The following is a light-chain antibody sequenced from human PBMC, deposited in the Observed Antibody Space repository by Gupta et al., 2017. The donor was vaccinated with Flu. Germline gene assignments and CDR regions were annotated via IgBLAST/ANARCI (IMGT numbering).Light chain of an antibody. CDR1: SSDVGGYNY. CDR2: EVT. Sequence: QSALTQPASVSGSPGQSITVSCTGTSSDVGGYNYVSWYQHHPGKAPQLMIYEVTNRPSGVSNRFSGSKSGNTASLTISWLQAEDEADYYCTSYTSSSTLIFGGGTKLTVL. J-gene: IGLJ2*01. V-gene: IGLV2-14*01. CDR3: TSYTSSSTLI.